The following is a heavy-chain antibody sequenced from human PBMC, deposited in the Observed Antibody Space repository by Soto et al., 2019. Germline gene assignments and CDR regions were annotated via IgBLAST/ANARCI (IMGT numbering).Heavy chain of an antibody. D-gene: IGHD6-6*01. V-gene: IGHV3-30*18. J-gene: IGHJ6*02. CDR3: AKVIRADSTSSNFYYYSAMDV. Sequence: QVQMVESVGGVVQPGRSLSLSCAASGFSFSSYGLHWVRQAPGKGLECLAVISNDGRTTYYADSVKGRFTISRDNSKDTLFLQMNSLRGEDTAIYYCAKVIRADSTSSNFYYYSAMDVWGQGTTVTVSS. CDR2: ISNDGRTT. CDR1: GFSFSSYG.